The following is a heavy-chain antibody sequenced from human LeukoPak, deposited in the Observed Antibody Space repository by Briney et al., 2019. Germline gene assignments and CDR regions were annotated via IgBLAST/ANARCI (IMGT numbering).Heavy chain of an antibody. Sequence: GGSLRLSCAASGFPFSTYWMSWVRQAPGKGLEWVASINQDGTEKYYVDSVKGRFTISRDYAKNSLYLQMNSLRVEDTAVYYCAKVAKYYYGPETYYFFEQWGQGTPVTASS. D-gene: IGHD3-10*01. V-gene: IGHV3-7*01. J-gene: IGHJ4*02. CDR2: INQDGTEK. CDR1: GFPFSTYW. CDR3: AKVAKYYYGPETYYFFEQ.